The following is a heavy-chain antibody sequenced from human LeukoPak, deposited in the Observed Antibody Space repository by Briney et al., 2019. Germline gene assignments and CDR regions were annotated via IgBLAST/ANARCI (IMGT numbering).Heavy chain of an antibody. CDR2: IYSGGST. J-gene: IGHJ4*02. Sequence: PGGSLRLSCAASGFTVSSNYMSWVRQAPGKGLEWVSVIYSGGSTYYADSVKGRFTISRDNSKNTLYLQMNSLRAEDTAVYYCARTFWSGYSDYWGQGTLVTVSS. CDR1: GFTVSSNY. CDR3: ARTFWSGYSDY. D-gene: IGHD3-3*01. V-gene: IGHV3-53*01.